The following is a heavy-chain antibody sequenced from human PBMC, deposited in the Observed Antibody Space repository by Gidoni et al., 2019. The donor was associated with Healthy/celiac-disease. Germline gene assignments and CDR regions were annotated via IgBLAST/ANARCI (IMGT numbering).Heavy chain of an antibody. Sequence: QVQLQESGPGLVKPSQTLSLTCTVSGGSISSGSYYWSWIRQPAGKGLEWIGRIYTSGSTNYNPSLKSRVTISVDTSKNQFSLKLSSVTAADTAVYYCARERWQWLAYAFDIWGQGTMVTVSS. CDR2: IYTSGST. J-gene: IGHJ3*02. D-gene: IGHD6-19*01. CDR1: GGSISSGSYY. V-gene: IGHV4-61*02. CDR3: ARERWQWLAYAFDI.